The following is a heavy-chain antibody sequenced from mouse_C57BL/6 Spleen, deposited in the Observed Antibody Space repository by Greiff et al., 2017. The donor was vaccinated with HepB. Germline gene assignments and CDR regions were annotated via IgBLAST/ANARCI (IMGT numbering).Heavy chain of an antibody. Sequence: QVQLQQSGAELVRPGASVKLSCKASGYTFTDYYINWVKQRPGQGLEWIARIYPGSGNTYYNEKFKGKATLTAEKSSSTAYMQLSSLTSEDSAVYVCERYGFYGSSYEGDYAKEYWGKGTTGT. CDR2: IYPGSGNT. V-gene: IGHV1-76*01. CDR1: GYTFTDYY. CDR3: ERYGFYGSSYEGDYAKEY. D-gene: IGHD1-1*01. J-gene: IGHJ4*01.